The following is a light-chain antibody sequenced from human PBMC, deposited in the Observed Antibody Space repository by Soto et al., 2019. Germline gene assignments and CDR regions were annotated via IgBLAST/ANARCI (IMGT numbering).Light chain of an antibody. CDR3: QQYNSWT. CDR1: QSVSSN. J-gene: IGKJ1*01. Sequence: EIDVTRSPASMCVALGERGTLSCRASQSVSSNLAWYQHKPGQAPRLLIYGASTRATGIPARFSGSGSGTESTPSISSLRSEDFAVYYCQQYNSWTSGEGTKVDIK. V-gene: IGKV3-15*01. CDR2: GAS.